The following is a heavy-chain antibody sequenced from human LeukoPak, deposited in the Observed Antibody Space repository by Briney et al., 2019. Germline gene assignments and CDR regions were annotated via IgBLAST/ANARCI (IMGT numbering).Heavy chain of an antibody. CDR2: IVVGSGNT. Sequence: SVKVSCKASGFTFTSSAVQWVRQARGQRLEWIGWIVVGSGNTNYAQKFQERVTITSDMSTSTAYMELSSLRSEDTAVYYCAYNDESGSGSYYNRDYWGQGTLVTVSS. D-gene: IGHD3-10*01. CDR1: GFTFTSSA. V-gene: IGHV1-58*01. J-gene: IGHJ4*02. CDR3: AYNDESGSGSYYNRDY.